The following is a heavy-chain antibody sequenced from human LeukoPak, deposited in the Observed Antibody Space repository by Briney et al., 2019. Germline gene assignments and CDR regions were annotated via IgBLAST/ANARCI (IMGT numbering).Heavy chain of an antibody. CDR3: AKDRGHGSGSLEGFDP. J-gene: IGHJ5*02. CDR2: ISYDGSDK. CDR1: GFIFSNYG. D-gene: IGHD3-10*01. V-gene: IGHV3-30*18. Sequence: GGPLRLSCAASGFIFSNYGMHWVRQAPGKGLEWVAVISYDGSDKYYADSVKGRFTISRDNSKNTLYMQMNSLRDEDTAVYYCAKDRGHGSGSLEGFDPWGQGTLVTVPS.